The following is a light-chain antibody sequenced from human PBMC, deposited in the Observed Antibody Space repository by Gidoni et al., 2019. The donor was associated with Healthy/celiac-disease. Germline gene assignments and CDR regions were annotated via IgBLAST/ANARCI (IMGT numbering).Light chain of an antibody. CDR3: MQALQTPWT. CDR2: LGS. Sequence: DIVMTQSPLSLPVTPGEPASISCRSSQSPLHSNGYNYLDWYLQKPGQAPQLLIYLGSNRASGVTDRFSGSGSGTDFTLKISRVEAEDVGVYYCMQALQTPWTFGQGTKVEIK. CDR1: QSPLHSNGYNY. V-gene: IGKV2-28*01. J-gene: IGKJ1*01.